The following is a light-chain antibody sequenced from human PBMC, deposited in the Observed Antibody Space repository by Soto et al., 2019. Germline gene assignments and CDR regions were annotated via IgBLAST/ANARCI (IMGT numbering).Light chain of an antibody. CDR2: GAS. J-gene: IGKJ4*01. V-gene: IGKV3-20*01. Sequence: EIVLTQSPGTLSLSPGERATLSCRASQSVSNSYLAWYQQKPGQAPRLLISGASSRATGIPDRFSGSGSGTDFTLTISRMEPEDFAVYYCQQYGSSPLTFGGGTKVEIK. CDR3: QQYGSSPLT. CDR1: QSVSNSY.